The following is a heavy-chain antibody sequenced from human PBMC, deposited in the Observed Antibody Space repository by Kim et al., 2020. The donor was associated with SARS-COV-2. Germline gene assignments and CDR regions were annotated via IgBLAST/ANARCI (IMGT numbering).Heavy chain of an antibody. D-gene: IGHD3-22*01. Sequence: SETLSLTCTVSGGSISSYYWSWIRQPPGKGLEWIGYIFYTGSTNYNPSLKSRVTISVDTSKNQFSLKLSSVTAADTAVYYCARRGSSGYYYGWGQGTLVT. CDR1: GGSISSYY. CDR2: IFYTGST. J-gene: IGHJ4*02. CDR3: ARRGSSGYYYG. V-gene: IGHV4-59*01.